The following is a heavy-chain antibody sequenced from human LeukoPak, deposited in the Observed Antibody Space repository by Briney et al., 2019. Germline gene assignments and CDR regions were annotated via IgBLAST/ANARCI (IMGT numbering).Heavy chain of an antibody. CDR3: ARDSMKPGEYHYMDV. J-gene: IGHJ6*03. D-gene: IGHD3-10*01. V-gene: IGHV1-18*01. CDR1: GYTSTSYG. CDR2: ISAYNGNT. Sequence: ASVKVSCKASGYTSTSYGISWVRQAPGQGLEWMGWISAYNGNTNYAQKLQGRVTMTTDTSTSTAYMELRSLRSDDTAVYYCARDSMKPGEYHYMDVWGKGTTVTVSS.